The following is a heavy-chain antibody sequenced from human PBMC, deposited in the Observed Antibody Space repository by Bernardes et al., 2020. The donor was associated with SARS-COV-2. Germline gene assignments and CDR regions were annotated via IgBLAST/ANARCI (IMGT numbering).Heavy chain of an antibody. V-gene: IGHV3-30-3*01. J-gene: IGHJ5*02. CDR2: ISYDGSNK. CDR1: GFTFSNYA. D-gene: IGHD1-26*01. CDR3: ARANSGSYLSWFDP. Sequence: GGSLRLSCAASGFTFSNYAMHWVRQAPGKGLEWVALISYDGSNKYYADSVKGRFTISRDNSKNTLYLQMNSLRAEDTAVYYCARANSGSYLSWFDPWGQGTLVTVSS.